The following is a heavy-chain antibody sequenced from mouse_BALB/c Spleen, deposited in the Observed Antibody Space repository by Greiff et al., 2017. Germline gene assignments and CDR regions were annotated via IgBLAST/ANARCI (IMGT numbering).Heavy chain of an antibody. D-gene: IGHD1-2*01. V-gene: IGHV1-87*01. CDR3: ARGDGYSWYFDV. Sequence: QVQLKESGAELARPGASVKLSCKASGYTFTSYWMQWVKQRPGQGLEWIGAIYPGDGDTRYTQKFKGKATLTADKSSSTAYMQLSSLASEDSAVYYCARGDGYSWYFDVWGAGTTVTVSS. J-gene: IGHJ1*01. CDR1: GYTFTSYW. CDR2: IYPGDGDT.